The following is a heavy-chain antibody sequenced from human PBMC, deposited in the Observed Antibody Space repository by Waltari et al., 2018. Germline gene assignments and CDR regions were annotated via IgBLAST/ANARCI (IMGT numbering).Heavy chain of an antibody. D-gene: IGHD5-12*01. V-gene: IGHV5-51*01. CDR1: GYTFTNSG. CDR2: IYPGDSET. Sequence: EVQLVQPGAEVNKPGESLKISCQASGYTFTNSGIGWVRQLPGKGLEWMGIIYPGDSETTYSPSFEGQVTISADKSISVAYLQWSSLKASDTAMYYCVRQVGTNWLDPWGQGTQVTVSS. CDR3: VRQVGTNWLDP. J-gene: IGHJ5*02.